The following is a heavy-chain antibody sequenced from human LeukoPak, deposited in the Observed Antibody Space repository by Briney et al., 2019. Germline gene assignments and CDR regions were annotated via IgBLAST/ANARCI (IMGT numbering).Heavy chain of an antibody. CDR2: IASDGSST. J-gene: IGHJ4*02. D-gene: IGHD4-23*01. Sequence: PGGSLRLSCATSGFIFGNYRMHWVRQAPGKGLVWVSRIASDGSSTTYADSVKGRFSISRDNAKNTLYLQMNSLRVEDTAVYYCARGRPHGNDYWGQGTLVTVSS. V-gene: IGHV3-74*01. CDR3: ARGRPHGNDY. CDR1: GFIFGNYR.